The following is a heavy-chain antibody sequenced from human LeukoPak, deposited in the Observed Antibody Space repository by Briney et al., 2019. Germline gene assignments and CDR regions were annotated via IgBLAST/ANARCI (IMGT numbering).Heavy chain of an antibody. CDR2: IYTSGST. J-gene: IGHJ4*02. Sequence: PSETLSLNCTVSGGSISSYYWSWIRQPAGKGLEWIGRIYTSGSTNYNPSLKSRVTMSVDTSKNQFSLKLSSVTAADTAVYYCARDRCSGGSCYYDYWGQGTLVTVSS. V-gene: IGHV4-4*07. CDR1: GGSISSYY. CDR3: ARDRCSGGSCYYDY. D-gene: IGHD2-15*01.